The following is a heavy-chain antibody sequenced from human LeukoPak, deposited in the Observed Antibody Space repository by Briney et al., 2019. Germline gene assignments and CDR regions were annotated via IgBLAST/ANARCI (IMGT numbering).Heavy chain of an antibody. J-gene: IGHJ5*02. CDR3: ARGRITIFGVVIMSWFDP. V-gene: IGHV4-34*01. CDR1: GGSFSGYY. Sequence: PSETLSLTCAVYGGSFSGYYWSWIRQPPGKGLEWIGEINHSGSTNYNPSLKSRVTISVDTSKNQFSLKLSSVTAADTAVYYCARGRITIFGVVIMSWFDPWGQGTLVTVSS. D-gene: IGHD3-3*01. CDR2: INHSGST.